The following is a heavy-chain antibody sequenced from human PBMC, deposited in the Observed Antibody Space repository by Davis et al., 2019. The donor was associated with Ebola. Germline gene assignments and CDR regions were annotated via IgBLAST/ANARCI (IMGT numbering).Heavy chain of an antibody. Sequence: MPSETLSLTCAVHGGSFSGYYWSWIRQPPGKGLEWIGEINHSGSTNYNPSLKSRVTISVDTSKNQFSLKLSSVTAADTAVYYCASSNRDGSGSFYFDYWGQGTLVTVSS. CDR3: ASSNRDGSGSFYFDY. J-gene: IGHJ4*02. D-gene: IGHD3-10*01. CDR1: GGSFSGYY. V-gene: IGHV4-34*01. CDR2: INHSGST.